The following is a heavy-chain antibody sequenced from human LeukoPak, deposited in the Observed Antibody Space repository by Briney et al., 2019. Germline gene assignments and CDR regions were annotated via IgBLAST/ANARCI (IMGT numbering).Heavy chain of an antibody. D-gene: IGHD3-10*01. CDR3: ARDSPYYYGSGSYQENWFDP. Sequence: GASVKVSFKASGYTFTSYGISWVRQAPGQGLEWMGWISAYNGNTNYAQKLQGRVTMTTDTSTSTAYMELRSLRSDDTAVYYCARDSPYYYGSGSYQENWFDPWGQGTLVTVSS. J-gene: IGHJ5*02. CDR1: GYTFTSYG. CDR2: ISAYNGNT. V-gene: IGHV1-18*01.